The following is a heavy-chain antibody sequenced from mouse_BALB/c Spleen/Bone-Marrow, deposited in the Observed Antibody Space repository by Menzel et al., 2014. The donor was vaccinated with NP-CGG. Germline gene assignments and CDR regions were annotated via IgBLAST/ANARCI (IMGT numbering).Heavy chain of an antibody. CDR1: GFNIKDYY. V-gene: IGHV14-1*02. D-gene: IGHD1-1*01. J-gene: IGHJ2*01. Sequence: EVQLVESGAELVRPGALVKLSCKASGFNIKDYYMHWVIQRPEQGLEWIGWIDPEDGNTIYDPKFQGKASITADTSSNTAYMHISSPTPEDTAVYYSARRYSRSFDYWGPGTTLTVSS. CDR3: ARRYSRSFDY. CDR2: IDPEDGNT.